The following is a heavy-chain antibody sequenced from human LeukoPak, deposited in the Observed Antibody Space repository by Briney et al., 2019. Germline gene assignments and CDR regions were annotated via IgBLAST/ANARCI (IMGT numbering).Heavy chain of an antibody. D-gene: IGHD3-22*01. CDR2: INPNSGDT. Sequence: ASAKVSCKASGYTFTGYYMHWVRQAPGQGLEWMGWINPNSGDTNYAQKFQGRVTMTRDTSISTAYMELSRLRSDDTAVYYCARDERYDSSGYPFDYWGQGTLVSVSS. J-gene: IGHJ4*02. CDR3: ARDERYDSSGYPFDY. V-gene: IGHV1-2*02. CDR1: GYTFTGYY.